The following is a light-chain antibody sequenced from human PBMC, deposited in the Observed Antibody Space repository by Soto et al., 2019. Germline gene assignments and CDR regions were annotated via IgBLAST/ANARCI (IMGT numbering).Light chain of an antibody. J-gene: IGLJ3*02. Sequence: QLVLTQSSSASASLGSSVNLTCTLSSGHRSYIIAWHQQQPGKAPRFLMRLESSGSQNKGSGVPDRFSGSSSGAARYRTISNLQSEGEADYYCETWNSNTRVFGGGTKVTVL. CDR3: ETWNSNTRV. V-gene: IGLV4-60*03. CDR2: LESSGSQ. CDR1: SGHRSYI.